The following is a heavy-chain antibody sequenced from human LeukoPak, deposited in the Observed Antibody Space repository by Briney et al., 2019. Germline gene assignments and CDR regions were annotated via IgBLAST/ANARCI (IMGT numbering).Heavy chain of an antibody. V-gene: IGHV1-2*02. CDR3: ARGGFHHGFDF. CDR1: GYSFRDYW. Sequence: GAPVKVSCKASGYSFRDYWMHWVRQAPGQGLEWMGWIDPKTGNQNYAQKFQGRVTMTSDTSITTFYMELSRLTSDDTAVYYCARGGFHHGFDFWGQGTVVTVSS. J-gene: IGHJ4*02. CDR2: IDPKTGNQ. D-gene: IGHD2-8*01.